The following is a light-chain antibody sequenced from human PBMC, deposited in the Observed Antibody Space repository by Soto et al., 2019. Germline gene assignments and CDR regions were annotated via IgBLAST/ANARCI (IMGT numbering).Light chain of an antibody. CDR1: SSDVGGYNY. V-gene: IGLV2-14*01. Sequence: ALPQPSSVPVSPGQTITISCPGTSSDVGGYNYVSWYQQHPVKAPILMIYEVNNRPSGVSSRFSGSTSGNTASLTISGLQAEDEADYYCSSYTVTSITLYVFGTGTKVTVL. CDR2: EVN. CDR3: SSYTVTSITLYV. J-gene: IGLJ1*01.